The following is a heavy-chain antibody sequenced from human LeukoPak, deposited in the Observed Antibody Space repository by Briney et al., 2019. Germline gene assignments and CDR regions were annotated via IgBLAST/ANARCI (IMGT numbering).Heavy chain of an antibody. CDR2: ISSDGSDK. Sequence: PGRSLRLSCAASGFTFSDYTIHWVRQAPGKGLEWLTFISSDGSDKNYADSVMGRFTISRDNSKSTLYLQMNSLSTDDTALYYCARNPYGDHSFDYWGQGALVTVSA. CDR3: ARNPYGDHSFDY. CDR1: GFTFSDYT. V-gene: IGHV3-30*04. D-gene: IGHD4-17*01. J-gene: IGHJ4*02.